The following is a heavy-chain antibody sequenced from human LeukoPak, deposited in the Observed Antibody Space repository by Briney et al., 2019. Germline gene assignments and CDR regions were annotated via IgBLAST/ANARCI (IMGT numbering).Heavy chain of an antibody. J-gene: IGHJ4*02. CDR3: ARGLTDPRFDY. V-gene: IGHV4-59*01. Sequence: PSQTLSLTCTVSGGSISSYYWSWIRQPPGKGLEWIGYIYYSGSTNYNPSLKSRVTISVDTSKNQFSLKLSSVTAADTAVYYCARGLTDPRFDYWGQGTLVTVSS. CDR1: GGSISSYY. CDR2: IYYSGST.